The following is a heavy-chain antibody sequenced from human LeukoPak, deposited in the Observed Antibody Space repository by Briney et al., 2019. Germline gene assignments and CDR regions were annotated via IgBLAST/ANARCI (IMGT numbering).Heavy chain of an antibody. J-gene: IGHJ3*02. Sequence: GSLRLSCAASGFAFSSYAMRWFRQAPGDGLEWVAAISGSGGSTYYAVSVKGRFTISRDNSKNTLYLQMNSLRAEDTAVYYCAKDRAAGYYGSGNDAFDIWGQGTMVTVSS. V-gene: IGHV3-23*01. D-gene: IGHD3-10*01. CDR2: ISGSGGST. CDR3: AKDRAAGYYGSGNDAFDI. CDR1: GFAFSSYA.